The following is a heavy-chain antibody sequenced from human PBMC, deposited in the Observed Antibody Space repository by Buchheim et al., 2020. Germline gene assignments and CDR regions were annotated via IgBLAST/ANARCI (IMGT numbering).Heavy chain of an antibody. J-gene: IGHJ6*02. D-gene: IGHD2-15*01. V-gene: IGHV4-30-4*01. CDR1: GGSISSGDYY. CDR2: INYSGRN. CDR3: VIDVYCSGARCYSYGMDV. Sequence: QVQLQESGPGLVTPSQTLYLTCTVSGGSISSGDYYWSWIRQPPGKGLEWIGYINYSGRNYYTTSLKSRVTISGDTSKNQFSLKLTSVTAADTAVYYCVIDVYCSGARCYSYGMDVWGQGTT.